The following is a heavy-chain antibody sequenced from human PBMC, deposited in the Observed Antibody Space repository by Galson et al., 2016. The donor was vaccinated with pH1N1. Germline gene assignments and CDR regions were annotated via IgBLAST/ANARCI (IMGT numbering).Heavy chain of an antibody. CDR3: ARNMHLYCSSASCRVYYFDS. Sequence: SVKVPCKASRDTFSSYVFNWVRQAPGHGLEWMGGIIPIFDTSDYAQKFQGRVTITADKSTSTAYMELNSLRSEDTAVYYCARNMHLYCSSASCRVYYFDSWGQGTLVTVSS. CDR2: IIPIFDTS. J-gene: IGHJ4*02. CDR1: RDTFSSYV. V-gene: IGHV1-69*06. D-gene: IGHD2-2*01.